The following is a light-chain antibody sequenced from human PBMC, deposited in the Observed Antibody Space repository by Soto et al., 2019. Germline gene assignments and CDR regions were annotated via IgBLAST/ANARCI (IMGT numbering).Light chain of an antibody. Sequence: EIVLTQSPATLSLSQGERATLSCRASQSVGDYLAWYQRKPGQPPRLLIYDASKRATGIPARFSGSGSGTDFTLTIRSLEPEDFALYYCQHRLKLFTFGGGTEVEIK. CDR2: DAS. CDR1: QSVGDY. J-gene: IGKJ4*01. CDR3: QHRLKLFT. V-gene: IGKV3-11*01.